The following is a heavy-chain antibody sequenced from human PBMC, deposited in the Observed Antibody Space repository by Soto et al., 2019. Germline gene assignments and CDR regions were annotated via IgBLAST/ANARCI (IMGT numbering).Heavy chain of an antibody. D-gene: IGHD2-2*01. Sequence: SETLSLTCAVYGGSLSSYYWGWIRQPPGKGLEWIGGIYYAGSTYHNPSLKSRVTISVDTSRNEFSLEVTSVTASDTAVYYCARLVFYCSGTSCYDHYYYGLDIWGQGTTVTVSS. V-gene: IGHV4-39*01. CDR3: ARLVFYCSGTSCYDHYYYGLDI. J-gene: IGHJ6*02. CDR1: GGSLSSYY. CDR2: IYYAGST.